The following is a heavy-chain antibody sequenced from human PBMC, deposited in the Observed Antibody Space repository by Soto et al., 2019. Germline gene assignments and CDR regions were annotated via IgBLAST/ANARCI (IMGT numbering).Heavy chain of an antibody. CDR2: INAGNGNT. J-gene: IGHJ4*02. V-gene: IGHV1-3*05. Sequence: QVQLVQSGAEEKKPGASVMVSCKASGYTFTSYAMHWVRQAPGQRLEWMGWINAGNGNTKYSQKFQGRVTITRDTSASTAYMELSSLRSEDTAVYYCARGSGWYPPFDYWGQGTLVTVSS. CDR3: ARGSGWYPPFDY. CDR1: GYTFTSYA. D-gene: IGHD6-19*01.